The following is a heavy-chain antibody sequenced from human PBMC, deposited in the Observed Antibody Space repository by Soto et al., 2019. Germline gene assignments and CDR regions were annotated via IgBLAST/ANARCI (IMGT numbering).Heavy chain of an antibody. CDR1: GGSFSGYY. Sequence: SETLSLTCAVYGGSFSGYYWSWIRQPPGKGLEWIGEINHSGSTNYNPSLMSRVTISVDTSKNQFSLKLSSVTATDTAVYYCARDRGLVLKGNWFDPWGQGTLVTVSS. D-gene: IGHD6-19*01. J-gene: IGHJ5*02. CDR2: INHSGST. V-gene: IGHV4-34*01. CDR3: ARDRGLVLKGNWFDP.